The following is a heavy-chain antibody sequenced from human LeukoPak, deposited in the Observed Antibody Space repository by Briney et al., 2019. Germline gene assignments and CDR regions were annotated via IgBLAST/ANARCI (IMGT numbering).Heavy chain of an antibody. D-gene: IGHD3-10*01. Sequence: SETLSLTCAVYGGSFSGYYWSWIRQPPGKGLEWIGEINHSGSTNYNPSLKSRVTISVGTSKNQFSLKLSSVTAADTAVYYCARGIITMVRGVIIYYYGMDVWGQGTTVTVSS. CDR2: INHSGST. J-gene: IGHJ6*02. CDR1: GGSFSGYY. CDR3: ARGIITMVRGVIIYYYGMDV. V-gene: IGHV4-34*01.